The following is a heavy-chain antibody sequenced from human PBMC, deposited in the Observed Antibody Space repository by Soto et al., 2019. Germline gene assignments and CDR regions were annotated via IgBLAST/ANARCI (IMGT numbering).Heavy chain of an antibody. CDR2: ISGSGGST. Sequence: EVQLLESGGGLVQPGGSLRLSCAASGFTFSSYAMSWVRQAPGKGLEWVSAISGSGGSTYYAGSVKGRFTISRDNSKNTLYLQMNSLRAEDTAVYYCAKGASFYYDSSGSHFDYWGQGTLVTVSS. D-gene: IGHD3-22*01. CDR3: AKGASFYYDSSGSHFDY. V-gene: IGHV3-23*01. J-gene: IGHJ4*02. CDR1: GFTFSSYA.